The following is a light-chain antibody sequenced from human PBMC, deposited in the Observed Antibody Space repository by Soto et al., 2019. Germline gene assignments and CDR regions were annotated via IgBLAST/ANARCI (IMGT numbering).Light chain of an antibody. CDR2: EVN. V-gene: IGLV2-14*01. CDR3: SSYTSSSTIYV. CDR1: SSDVGGYTY. J-gene: IGLJ1*01. Sequence: QSVLTQPASVSGSPRQSITISCTGASSDVGGYTYVSWYQQHPGKAPKLMIYEVNNRPSGVSNRFSGSKSGNTASLTISGLQAEDEDDYYCSSYTSSSTIYVFANGTKVT.